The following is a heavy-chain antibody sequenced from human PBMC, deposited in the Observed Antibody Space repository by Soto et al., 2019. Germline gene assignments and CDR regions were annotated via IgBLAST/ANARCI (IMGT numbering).Heavy chain of an antibody. D-gene: IGHD3-9*01. CDR3: ASTYYDILTGYYRAPYYYYYYGMDV. V-gene: IGHV1-69*13. CDR2: IIPIFGTA. J-gene: IGHJ6*02. Sequence: ASVKVSCKASGGTFSSYAISWVRQAPGQGLEWMGGIIPIFGTANYAQKFQGRVTITADESTSTAYMELSSLRSEDTAVYYCASTYYDILTGYYRAPYYYYYYGMDVWGQGTTVTVSS. CDR1: GGTFSSYA.